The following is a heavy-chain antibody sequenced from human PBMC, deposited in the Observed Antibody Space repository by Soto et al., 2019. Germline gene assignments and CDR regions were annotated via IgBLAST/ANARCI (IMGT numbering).Heavy chain of an antibody. D-gene: IGHD3-9*01. CDR2: IYYGGTT. J-gene: IGHJ6*02. V-gene: IGHV4-59*08. CDR1: GGSFNPNY. Sequence: SETLSLTCTVSGGSFNPNYWSWIGQRPGKGLEWVGYIYYGGTTSYNPSLKSRVTISLETSKSQFSLRLTSVTAADTAVYYCARHLYYDISPGYLRPYHYYGMDVWGQGTTVTVSS. CDR3: ARHLYYDISPGYLRPYHYYGMDV.